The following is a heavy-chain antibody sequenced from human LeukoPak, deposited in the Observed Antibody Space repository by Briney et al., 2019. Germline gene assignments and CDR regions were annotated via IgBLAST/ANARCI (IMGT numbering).Heavy chain of an antibody. Sequence: GGSLRLSCAASGFTFDDYAMHWVRQAPGKGLEWVSGISWNSGSIGYADSVKGRFTISRDNAKNSLYLQMNSLRAEDTALYYCAKDSGGDYDSYFDYWGQGTLVTVSS. J-gene: IGHJ4*02. V-gene: IGHV3-9*01. CDR1: GFTFDDYA. CDR3: AKDSGGDYDSYFDY. CDR2: ISWNSGSI. D-gene: IGHD4-17*01.